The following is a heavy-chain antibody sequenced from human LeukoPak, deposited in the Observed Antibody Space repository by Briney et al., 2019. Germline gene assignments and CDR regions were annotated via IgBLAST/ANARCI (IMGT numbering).Heavy chain of an antibody. Sequence: PGRSLRLSCAASGFTFSSYAMHWVRQAPGKGLEWVAVISYDGSNKYYADSVKGRFTISRDNSKNTLYLQMNSLRAEDTAVYYCARETDILEAFDIWGQGTMVTVSS. J-gene: IGHJ3*02. CDR3: ARETDILEAFDI. CDR1: GFTFSSYA. D-gene: IGHD3-9*01. V-gene: IGHV3-30*14. CDR2: ISYDGSNK.